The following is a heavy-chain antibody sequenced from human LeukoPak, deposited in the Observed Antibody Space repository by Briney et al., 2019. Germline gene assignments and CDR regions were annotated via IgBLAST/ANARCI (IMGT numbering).Heavy chain of an antibody. V-gene: IGHV3-30*02. CDR1: GFTFSSYG. D-gene: IGHD3-3*01. CDR2: IRYGGNDK. CDR3: GKDSVDFWSGFLIPFDT. Sequence: GGSLRLSCAASGFTFSSYGMHWVRQAPGKGLEWVSFIRYGGNDKYYVDSVKGRFTISRDNSKNTLYLQMNSLRAEDTAVYYCGKDSVDFWSGFLIPFDTWGQGTLVTVSS. J-gene: IGHJ4*02.